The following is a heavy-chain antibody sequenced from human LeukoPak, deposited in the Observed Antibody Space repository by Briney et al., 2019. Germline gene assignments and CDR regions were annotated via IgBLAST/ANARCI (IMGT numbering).Heavy chain of an antibody. D-gene: IGHD3-22*01. CDR3: ARDNRYYYDSSGTGDAFDI. CDR1: GFTFSDYY. CDR2: IKQDGSEK. Sequence: PGGSLRLSCAASGFTFSDYYMSWIRQAPGKGLDWVANIKQDGSEKYYVDSVKGRFTISRDNAKNSLYLQMNSLRAEDTAVYYCARDNRYYYDSSGTGDAFDIWGQGTMVTVSS. J-gene: IGHJ3*02. V-gene: IGHV3-7*01.